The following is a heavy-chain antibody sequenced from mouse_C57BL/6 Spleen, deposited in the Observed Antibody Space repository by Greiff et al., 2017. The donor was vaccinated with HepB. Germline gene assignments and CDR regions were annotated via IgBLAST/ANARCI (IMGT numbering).Heavy chain of an antibody. Sequence: VRLQQSGAELVKPGASVKMSCKASGYTFTSYWITWVKQRPGQGLEWIGDIYPGSGSTNYNEKFKSKATLTVDTSSSTAYMQLSSLTSEDSAVYYCARSGTAQATHCAYWGQGTLVTVSA. CDR3: ARSGTAQATHCAY. CDR1: GYTFTSYW. J-gene: IGHJ3*01. D-gene: IGHD3-2*02. V-gene: IGHV1-55*01. CDR2: IYPGSGST.